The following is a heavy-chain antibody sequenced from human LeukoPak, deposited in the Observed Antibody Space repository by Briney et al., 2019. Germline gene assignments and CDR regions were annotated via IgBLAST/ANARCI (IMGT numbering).Heavy chain of an antibody. J-gene: IGHJ4*02. Sequence: GGSLRLSCAASGFTFSSYSMNWVRQTPGKGLEWVSSISRSSSYIYYADSVKGRFTISRDNAKNSLYLQMNSLRAEDTAVYYCARAAPNYGGNSWFDYWGQGTLVTVSS. CDR2: ISRSSSYI. V-gene: IGHV3-21*01. D-gene: IGHD4-23*01. CDR3: ARAAPNYGGNSWFDY. CDR1: GFTFSSYS.